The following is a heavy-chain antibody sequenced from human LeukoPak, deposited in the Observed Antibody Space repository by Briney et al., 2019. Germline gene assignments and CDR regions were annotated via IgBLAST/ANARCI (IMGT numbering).Heavy chain of an antibody. CDR1: GFTIRSYA. D-gene: IGHD5-18*01. V-gene: IGHV3-23*05. J-gene: IGHJ4*02. Sequence: GGSLRLSCAASGFTIRSYAMGWVRQAPGKGLEWVSALYIGGNTYYADSVRGRFTISRDNSKNTLYLQMNSLRAEDTAIYYCMTAAGYNFGQYWGQGTLVTVSS. CDR3: MTAAGYNFGQY. CDR2: LYIGGNT.